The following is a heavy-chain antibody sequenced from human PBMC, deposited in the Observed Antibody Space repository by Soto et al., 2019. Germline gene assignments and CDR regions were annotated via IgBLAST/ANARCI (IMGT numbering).Heavy chain of an antibody. CDR1: GLSFSSHA. V-gene: IGHV3-23*01. J-gene: IGHJ4*02. CDR3: ARVVGSTALVGIDS. CDR2: ISGDGSDT. Sequence: GGSLRLSCEASGLSFSSHAMTWVRQAPGKGLDWVSGISGDGSDTYYSDSVKGRYTISRDNSKSTLYLQMNSLRAEDTAVYFCARVVGSTALVGIDSWGRGALVTVSS. D-gene: IGHD1-26*01.